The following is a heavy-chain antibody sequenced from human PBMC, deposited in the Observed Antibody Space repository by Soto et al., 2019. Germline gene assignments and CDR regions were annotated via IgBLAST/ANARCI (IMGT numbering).Heavy chain of an antibody. CDR3: AKDRGGFAGGWEYFDY. J-gene: IGHJ4*02. CDR1: GFTFSSYT. Sequence: EVQLLESGGGLIQPGGSLTLSCAPSGFTFSSYTMGWVRQAPGRGLEWVSSISGRGDAKYYANSVRGRFTISGDNSENTLYLHMNNLNAEDTAFYYCAKDRGGFAGGWEYFDYWGQGALVTVSS. D-gene: IGHD6-19*01. V-gene: IGHV3-23*01. CDR2: ISGRGDAK.